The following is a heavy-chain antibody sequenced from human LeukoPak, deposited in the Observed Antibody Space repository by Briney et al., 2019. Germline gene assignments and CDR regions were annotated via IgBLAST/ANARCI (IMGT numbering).Heavy chain of an antibody. J-gene: IGHJ6*03. CDR2: IYYSGST. V-gene: IGHV4-39*01. D-gene: IGHD6-13*01. CDR1: GGSISSSSYY. Sequence: SETLSLTCTVSGGSISSSSYYWGWIRQPPGKGLEWIGSIYYSGSTYYNPSLKSRVTISVDTSKNQFSLKLSSVTAADTAVYYCARHHGEQLVPYNYYYMDVWGKGTTVTVSS. CDR3: ARHHGEQLVPYNYYYMDV.